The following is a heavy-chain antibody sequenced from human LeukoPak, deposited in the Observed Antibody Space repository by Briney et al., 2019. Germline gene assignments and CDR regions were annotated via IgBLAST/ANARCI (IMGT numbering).Heavy chain of an antibody. CDR1: GGSFSGYY. D-gene: IGHD3-22*01. J-gene: IGHJ4*02. CDR3: ASTGSYYDSSGYDY. V-gene: IGHV4-34*01. Sequence: SETLSLTCAVYGGSFSGYYWSWIRQPPGKGLEWIGEINHSGSTNYNPSLKSRVTISVDKSKNQFSLKLSSVTAADTAVYYCASTGSYYDSSGYDYWGQGTLVTVSS. CDR2: INHSGST.